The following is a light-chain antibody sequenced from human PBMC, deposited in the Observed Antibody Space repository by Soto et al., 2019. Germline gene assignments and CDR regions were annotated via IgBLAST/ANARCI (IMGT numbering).Light chain of an antibody. CDR3: QQHNNWPLEFT. Sequence: EIVMTQSPATLSVSPGERATLSCRASQSVSSNLAWYQQNPGQAPRLLIYGASTRATGIPARFSGSGSGTEFTLTISSLQSEDFAVYYCQQHNNWPLEFTFGQGTKLEIK. V-gene: IGKV3-15*01. CDR2: GAS. J-gene: IGKJ2*01. CDR1: QSVSSN.